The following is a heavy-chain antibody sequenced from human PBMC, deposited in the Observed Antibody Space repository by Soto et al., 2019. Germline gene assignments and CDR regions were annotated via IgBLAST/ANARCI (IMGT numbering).Heavy chain of an antibody. V-gene: IGHV3-30-3*01. CDR1: GFTFSSYA. J-gene: IGHJ3*02. Sequence: QVQLVESGGGVVQPGRSLRLSCAASGFTFSSYAMHWVRQAPGKGLEWVAVISYDGSNKYYADSVKGRFSISRDNSKNTLDMQMNSLRAEDTAVYYCARVGITMVRGVTDAFDIWGQGTMVTVSS. CDR2: ISYDGSNK. CDR3: ARVGITMVRGVTDAFDI. D-gene: IGHD3-10*01.